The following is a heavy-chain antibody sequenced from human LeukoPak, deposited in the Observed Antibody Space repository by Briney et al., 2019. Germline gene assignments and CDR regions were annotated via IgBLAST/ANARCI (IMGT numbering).Heavy chain of an antibody. J-gene: IGHJ4*02. CDR1: GFTFSSYW. D-gene: IGHD3-16*01. CDR3: VRGGGIFDY. Sequence: GGTLRLSCAASGFTFSSYWMSWVRQAPGKGLEWVANIKHGGSDKYYVDSVKGRFTISRDNAENSLYLQMNSLRAEDTAMYYCVRGGGIFDYWGQGTLVTVSS. CDR2: IKHGGSDK. V-gene: IGHV3-7*04.